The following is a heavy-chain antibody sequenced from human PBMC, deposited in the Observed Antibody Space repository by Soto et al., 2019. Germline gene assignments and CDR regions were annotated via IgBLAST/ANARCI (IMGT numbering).Heavy chain of an antibody. CDR3: ARDYYGSANWFDP. CDR2: INAGNGNT. V-gene: IGHV1-3*01. CDR1: GYTFTSYA. D-gene: IGHD3-10*01. J-gene: IGHJ5*02. Sequence: GAAVKVSCKASGYTFTSYAMHWVRQAPGQRLEWMGWINAGNGNTKYSQKFQGRVTITRDTSASTAYMELSSLRSEDTAVYYCARDYYGSANWFDPWGQGTLVTVSS.